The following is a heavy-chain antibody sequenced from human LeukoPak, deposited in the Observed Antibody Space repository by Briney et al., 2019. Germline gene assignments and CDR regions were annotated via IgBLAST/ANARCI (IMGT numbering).Heavy chain of an antibody. CDR1: GFTFSSYN. V-gene: IGHV3-21*01. J-gene: IGHJ6*03. D-gene: IGHD1-26*01. Sequence: GGSLRLSCAASGFTFSSYNMNWVRQAPGKGLEWVSSITSSSIYTFYADSVKGRFTISRDNAKNSLYLQMNSLRAEDTAIYYCARDPYNGNYGDSYYYYMDVWGKGTTVTVSS. CDR2: ITSSSIYT. CDR3: ARDPYNGNYGDSYYYYMDV.